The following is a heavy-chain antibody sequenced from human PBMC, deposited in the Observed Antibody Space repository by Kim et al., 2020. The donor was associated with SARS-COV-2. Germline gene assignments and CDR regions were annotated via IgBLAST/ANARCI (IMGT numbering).Heavy chain of an antibody. Sequence: AQKFQGRVTMTTDTSTTTAYMELRSLRSDDTAVYYCARDTIAVRPGWFDSWGQGTLVTVSS. V-gene: IGHV1-18*01. CDR3: ARDTIAVRPGWFDS. D-gene: IGHD6-6*01. J-gene: IGHJ5*01.